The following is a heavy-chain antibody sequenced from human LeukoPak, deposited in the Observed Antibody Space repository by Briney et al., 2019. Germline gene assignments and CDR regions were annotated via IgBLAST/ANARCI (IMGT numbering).Heavy chain of an antibody. D-gene: IGHD2-21*02. V-gene: IGHV3-21*01. CDR1: GFTFSSYN. CDR2: ITSTGGYM. Sequence: GGSLRLSCAASGFTFSSYNMYWVRQAPGQGLEWVSSITSTGGYMYYADSVKGRFTISRDNAKNSLYLQMNSLRAEDTAVYYCARELAYCGGDCYSDAFDIWGQGTMVTVSS. CDR3: ARELAYCGGDCYSDAFDI. J-gene: IGHJ3*02.